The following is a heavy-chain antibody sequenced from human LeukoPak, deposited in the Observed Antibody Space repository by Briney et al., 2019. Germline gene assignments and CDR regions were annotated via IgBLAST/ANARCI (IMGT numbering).Heavy chain of an antibody. J-gene: IGHJ4*02. CDR2: IHHSGAT. V-gene: IGHV4-38-2*02. D-gene: IGHD3-10*01. Sequence: SETLSLTCTVSGYSISSGFYWGWIRQSPGKGLEWIGVIHHSGATYYTPSLKSRVTVSVDTSENQFSLKLSSVTAADTAVYYCARVAPSGSGNYYSFDYWGQGTLVTVSS. CDR1: GYSISSGFY. CDR3: ARVAPSGSGNYYSFDY.